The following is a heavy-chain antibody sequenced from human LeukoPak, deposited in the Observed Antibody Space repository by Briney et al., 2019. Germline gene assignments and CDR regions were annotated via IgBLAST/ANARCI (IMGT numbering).Heavy chain of an antibody. J-gene: IGHJ4*02. V-gene: IGHV3-7*01. CDR2: IKQDGGEK. Sequence: GGSLRLSCTASGFSFSSYWMTWVRQAPGKGLEWVANIKQDGGEKHNVDSVKGRFTISRDNAKNSLYLQMNSLKAEDTAVYYCARVGGVSLGYWGQGTLVTVSS. CDR3: ARVGGVSLGY. CDR1: GFSFSSYW. D-gene: IGHD3-16*01.